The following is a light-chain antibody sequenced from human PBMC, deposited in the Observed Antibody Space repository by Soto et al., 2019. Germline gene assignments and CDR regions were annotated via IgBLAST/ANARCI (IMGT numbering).Light chain of an antibody. CDR2: WAS. Sequence: DIVMTDSPDSLAVSLGERATIHCKASQSVLYSSNNKTYLTLYQQKPGQPPKVLIYWASARESGVPNRFSGSESGTDFTLTISSLQAEDVAVYYCQQYYNTPRTFGQGTKVDI. CDR1: QSVLYSSNNKTY. J-gene: IGKJ1*01. CDR3: QQYYNTPRT. V-gene: IGKV4-1*01.